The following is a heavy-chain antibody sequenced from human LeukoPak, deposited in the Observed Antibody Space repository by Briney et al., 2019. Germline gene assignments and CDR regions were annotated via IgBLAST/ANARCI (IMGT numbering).Heavy chain of an antibody. CDR1: GGSISISSYY. D-gene: IGHD6-6*01. CDR3: ARAGVIAARRTFDY. CDR2: IYYSGNT. V-gene: IGHV4-39*07. J-gene: IGHJ4*02. Sequence: SETLSLTCTVSGGSISISSYYWGWIRQPPGQGLEWIGSIYYSGNTYYNPSLKSPVTISIDTSKNQFSLRLLSVTAADTAVYYCARAGVIAARRTFDYWGQGTLVTVSS.